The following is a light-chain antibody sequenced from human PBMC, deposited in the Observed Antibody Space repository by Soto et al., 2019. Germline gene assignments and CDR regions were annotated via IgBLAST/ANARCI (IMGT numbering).Light chain of an antibody. CDR2: GAS. J-gene: IGKJ4*01. Sequence: EIVLTQSPGTLSLSPGERATLSCRASQRRSSSYIAWYQQKPGQPPRLLIYGASSRATGIPDRFSGSGSGTDFTLTISRLEPEDFAVYYCQQYGTSPLTFGGGTKVEIK. V-gene: IGKV3-20*01. CDR3: QQYGTSPLT. CDR1: QRRSSSY.